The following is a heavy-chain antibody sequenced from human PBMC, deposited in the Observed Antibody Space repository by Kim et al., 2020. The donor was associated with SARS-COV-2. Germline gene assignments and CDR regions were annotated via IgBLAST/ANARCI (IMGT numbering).Heavy chain of an antibody. V-gene: IGHV3-23*01. Sequence: GGSLRLSCAASGFTFSSYAMSWVRQAPGKGLEFVSAISGICGSTYYADSVKGRFTISRDNSKNTLYLQMNSLRAEDTAVYYCAKGPYNWNDFFWFDPWGQGTLVTVSS. CDR2: ISGICGST. CDR1: GFTFSSYA. D-gene: IGHD1-1*01. J-gene: IGHJ5*02. CDR3: AKGPYNWNDFFWFDP.